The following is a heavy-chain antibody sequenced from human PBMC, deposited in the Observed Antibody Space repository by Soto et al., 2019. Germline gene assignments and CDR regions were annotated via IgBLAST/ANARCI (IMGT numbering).Heavy chain of an antibody. CDR1: GYTFTTYG. D-gene: IGHD6-25*01. Sequence: QVQLVQSGAEVKKPGASVKVSCKASGYTFTTYGISWVRQGPGQGLEWMGWISAYSGSTKFAQKLQRRVTMTTDTSTTTAYMELRSLTSDVTAVYYCARDFTHISSGPYYFDYWGQGTLVTVSS. CDR3: ARDFTHISSGPYYFDY. CDR2: ISAYSGST. J-gene: IGHJ4*02. V-gene: IGHV1-18*01.